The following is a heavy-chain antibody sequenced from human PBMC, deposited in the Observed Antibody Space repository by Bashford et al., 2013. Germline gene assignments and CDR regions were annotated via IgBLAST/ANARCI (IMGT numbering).Heavy chain of an antibody. CDR3: ARDGAGLPRYYDFWSGYYTGYIHWFDP. V-gene: IGHV1-2*02. Sequence: ASVKVSCKASGYTFTGYYMHWVRQAPGQGLEWMGWINPNSGGTNYAQKFQGRVTMTRDTSISTAYMELSRLRSDDTAVYYCARDGAGLPRYYDFWSGYYTGYIHWFDPWGQGTLVTVSS. D-gene: IGHD3-3*01. J-gene: IGHJ5*02. CDR2: INPNSGGT. CDR1: GYTFTGYY.